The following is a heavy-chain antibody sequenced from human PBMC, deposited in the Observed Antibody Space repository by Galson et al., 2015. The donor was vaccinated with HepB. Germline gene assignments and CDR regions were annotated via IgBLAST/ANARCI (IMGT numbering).Heavy chain of an antibody. CDR2: IWYDGSNK. V-gene: IGHV3-33*01. J-gene: IGHJ6*02. Sequence: SLRLSCAASGFTFSSYGMHWVRQAPGKGLEWVAGIWYDGSNKYYADSVKGRFTISRDNSKNTLYLQMNSLRAEDTAVYYCAREDASGYYYGMDIRGQGTTATVSS. CDR3: AREDASGYYYGMDI. CDR1: GFTFSSYG.